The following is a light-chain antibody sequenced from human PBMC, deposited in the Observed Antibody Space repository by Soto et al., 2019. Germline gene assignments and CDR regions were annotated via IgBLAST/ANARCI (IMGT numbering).Light chain of an antibody. V-gene: IGLV2-23*01. J-gene: IGLJ1*01. CDR1: SNDVGSYNL. Sequence: QSVLTQPASVSGFPGRSITISCTGTSNDVGSYNLVSWYQQRPGQAPELIIYEGNKRPSGVSNRFSASKSANTASLTISGLQAEDEADYYCCSYAGSSTVYVFGTGTKVTVL. CDR2: EGN. CDR3: CSYAGSSTVYV.